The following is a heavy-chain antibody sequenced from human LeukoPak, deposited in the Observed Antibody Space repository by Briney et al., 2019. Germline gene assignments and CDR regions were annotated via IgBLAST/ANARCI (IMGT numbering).Heavy chain of an antibody. CDR3: ARDGVVRGVIIIDY. Sequence: SETLSLTCAVSGYSISSGYYWGWIRQPPGKGLEWIGSIYHSGSTYYNPSPKSRVTISVDTSKNQFSLKLSSVTAADTAVYYCARDGVVRGVIIIDYWGQGTLVTVSS. CDR1: GYSISSGYY. J-gene: IGHJ4*02. D-gene: IGHD3-10*01. V-gene: IGHV4-38-2*02. CDR2: IYHSGST.